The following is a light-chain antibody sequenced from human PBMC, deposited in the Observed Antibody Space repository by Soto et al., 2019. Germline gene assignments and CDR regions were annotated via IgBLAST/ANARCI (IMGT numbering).Light chain of an antibody. CDR2: GFT. V-gene: IGLV2-14*03. CDR3: TLFTSDRIYV. CDR1: NNHIGTYVY. J-gene: IGLJ1*01. Sequence: QSSLTYPASVSGSPGQSGTISCTGSNNHIGTYVYVSWYQQHPVRGPRLLIYGFTNRPSGIYYLLSASKSTLTASPNISGPHPEDEADYYSTLFTSDRIYVFAPGTKVTVL.